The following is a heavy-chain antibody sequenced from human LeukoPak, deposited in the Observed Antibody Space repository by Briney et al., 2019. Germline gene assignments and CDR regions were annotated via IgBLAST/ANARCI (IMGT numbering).Heavy chain of an antibody. Sequence: SETLSLTCAVSGGSISSSNWWSWVRQPPGKGLEWIGEIYHSGSTNYNPSLKSRVTISVDTSKNQFSLKLSSVTAADTAVYYCARGDYYDSSGYRSGAAFDIWGQGTMVTVSS. V-gene: IGHV4-4*02. J-gene: IGHJ3*02. CDR2: IYHSGST. CDR1: GGSISSSNW. D-gene: IGHD3-22*01. CDR3: ARGDYYDSSGYRSGAAFDI.